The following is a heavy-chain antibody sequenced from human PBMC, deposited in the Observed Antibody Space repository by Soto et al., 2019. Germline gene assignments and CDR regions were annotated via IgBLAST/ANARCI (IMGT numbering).Heavy chain of an antibody. CDR1: GYTFTGYA. D-gene: IGHD2-2*01. Sequence: QVQFVQSGAEVKKPGASGKVSCKASGYTFTGYAMHWVRQAPGQRLEWMGWINAGNGDTKYSQNLQGRVTITRDTSASTAYMELSSLKSEDTAVYYCARGSIASWPFDFWGQGTLVTVSS. CDR3: ARGSIASWPFDF. CDR2: INAGNGDT. J-gene: IGHJ4*02. V-gene: IGHV1-3*01.